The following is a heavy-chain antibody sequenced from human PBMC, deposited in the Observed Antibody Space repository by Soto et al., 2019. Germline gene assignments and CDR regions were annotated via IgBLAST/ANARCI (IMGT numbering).Heavy chain of an antibody. CDR2: IDWADDK. J-gene: IGHJ4*02. V-gene: IGHV2-70*13. CDR3: ARIHGPSGNYDLDY. CDR1: GFSLSTSGMG. D-gene: IGHD5-12*01. Sequence: SGPTLVNPTQTLTLACTFSGFSLSTSGMGVGWIRQPPGKALEWLALIDWADDKYYSTSLKTRLTISKDTSKNQVVLTMTNVDPVDTATYYCARIHGPSGNYDLDYWGQGTLVTVSS.